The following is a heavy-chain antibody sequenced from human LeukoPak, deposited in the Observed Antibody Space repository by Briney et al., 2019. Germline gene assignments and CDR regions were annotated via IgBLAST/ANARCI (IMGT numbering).Heavy chain of an antibody. V-gene: IGHV4-4*07. Sequence: SETLSLTCTVSGGSISSYYWSWIRQPPGKGLEWIGRIYTSGSTNYNPSLKSRVTMSVDTSKNQFSLKLSSVTAADTAVYYCARGRGYYDRDAFDIWGQGTMVTVSS. D-gene: IGHD3-3*01. J-gene: IGHJ3*02. CDR3: ARGRGYYDRDAFDI. CDR1: GGSISSYY. CDR2: IYTSGST.